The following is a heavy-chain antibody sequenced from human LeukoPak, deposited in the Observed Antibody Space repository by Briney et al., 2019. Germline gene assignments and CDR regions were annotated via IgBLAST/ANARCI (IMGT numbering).Heavy chain of an antibody. CDR2: ITGSGDTT. CDR3: AKWGDYDILTGHYVSDF. D-gene: IGHD3-9*01. CDR1: GFTFRNYA. J-gene: IGHJ4*02. Sequence: GGSLRLSCAASGFTFRNYAMSWVRQAPGKGLEWVSAITGSGDTTYYADSVKGRFTISRDNSKNTLCVEMNTLRAEDTAVYYCAKWGDYDILTGHYVSDFWGQGTLVTVSS. V-gene: IGHV3-23*01.